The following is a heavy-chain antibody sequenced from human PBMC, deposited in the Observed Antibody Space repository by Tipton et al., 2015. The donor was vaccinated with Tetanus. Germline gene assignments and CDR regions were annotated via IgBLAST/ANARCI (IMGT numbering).Heavy chain of an antibody. J-gene: IGHJ5*02. CDR3: ARDQGGGRVVRLNWFDP. CDR2: IYYSGST. Sequence: TLSLTCSVSGGSISGSNYFWNWIRQQPGKGPEWIGYIYYSGSTHYNPSLKGRLTMSVDTSKNQFSLKLSSVTAADTAVYYCARDQGGGRVVRLNWFDPWGQGILVTVSS. D-gene: IGHD6-6*01. V-gene: IGHV4-31*03. CDR1: GGSISGSNYF.